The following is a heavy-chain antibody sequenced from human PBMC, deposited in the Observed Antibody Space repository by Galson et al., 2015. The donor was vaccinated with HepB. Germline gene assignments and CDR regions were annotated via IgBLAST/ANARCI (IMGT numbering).Heavy chain of an antibody. J-gene: IGHJ5*02. Sequence: SLRLSCAASGSTVSGNYMSWVRQPPGKGPEWVSVMYSGGNTYFADSVKGRFTVSRDSSKNTLFLQMNSLRAEDTAVYYCASSDCGGGSCYGVPLGSWGQGTLVTVSS. CDR2: MYSGGNT. CDR1: GSTVSGNY. V-gene: IGHV3-66*01. D-gene: IGHD2-15*01. CDR3: ASSDCGGGSCYGVPLGS.